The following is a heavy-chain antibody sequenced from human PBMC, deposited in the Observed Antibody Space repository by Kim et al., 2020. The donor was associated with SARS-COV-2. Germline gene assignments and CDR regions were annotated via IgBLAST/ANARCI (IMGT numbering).Heavy chain of an antibody. V-gene: IGHV4-34*01. CDR1: GGSFSGYY. CDR2: INHSGST. D-gene: IGHD3-10*01. Sequence: SETLSLTCAVYGGSFSGYYWSWIRQPPGKGLEWIGEINHSGSTNYNPSLKSRVTISVDTSKNQFSLKLSSVTAADTAVYYCARPGGPQYYRNWFDPWGQGTLVTVSS. J-gene: IGHJ5*02. CDR3: ARPGGPQYYRNWFDP.